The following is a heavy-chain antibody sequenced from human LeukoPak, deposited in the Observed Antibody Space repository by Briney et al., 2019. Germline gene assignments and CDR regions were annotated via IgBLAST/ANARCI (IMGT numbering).Heavy chain of an antibody. Sequence: GGSLRLSCAASGYTFSSYSMNWVRQAPGKGLEWVSSISSSSSYIYYADSVKGRFTISRDNAKNSLYLQMNSLRVEDTAVYYCARAEGYDFWSGPNDWGQGTLVTVSS. V-gene: IGHV3-21*01. CDR3: ARAEGYDFWSGPND. D-gene: IGHD3-3*01. CDR2: ISSSSSYI. CDR1: GYTFSSYS. J-gene: IGHJ4*02.